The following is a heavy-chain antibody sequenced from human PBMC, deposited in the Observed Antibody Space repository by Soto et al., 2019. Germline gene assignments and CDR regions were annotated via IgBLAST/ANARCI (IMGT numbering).Heavy chain of an antibody. D-gene: IGHD3-3*01. Sequence: ASVKVSCKASGYTFTSSGISWVRQAPGQGLEWMRWISAYNGNTNYAQKLQGRVTMTTDTSTSTAYMELRSLRSDDTAVYYCARLGERYYDFWSGYSPAYYYGMDVWGQGTTVTVSS. CDR2: ISAYNGNT. CDR1: GYTFTSSG. J-gene: IGHJ6*02. V-gene: IGHV1-18*01. CDR3: ARLGERYYDFWSGYSPAYYYGMDV.